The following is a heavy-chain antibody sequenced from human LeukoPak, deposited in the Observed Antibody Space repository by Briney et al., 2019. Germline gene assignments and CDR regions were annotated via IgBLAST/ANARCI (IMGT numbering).Heavy chain of an antibody. CDR2: ISAYNGNT. D-gene: IGHD6-13*01. CDR1: GYTFTSYG. J-gene: IGHJ4*02. V-gene: IGHV1-18*01. CDR3: ARESEQQLAFDY. Sequence: ASVKVSCKGSGYTFTSYGISWVRQAPGQGLEWMGWISAYNGNTNYAQKLQGRVTMTTDTSTSTAYMELRSLRSDDTAVYYCARESEQQLAFDYWGQGTLVTVSS.